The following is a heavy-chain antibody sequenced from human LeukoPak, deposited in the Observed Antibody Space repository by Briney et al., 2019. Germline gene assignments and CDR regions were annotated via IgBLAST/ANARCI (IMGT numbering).Heavy chain of an antibody. CDR2: IYYSGST. CDR3: ARPTIFGVVPGDAFDI. J-gene: IGHJ3*02. Sequence: SETLSLTCTVSGGSISSYYWSWIRQPPGKGLEWIGYIYYSGSTNYNPSLKSRVTISVDTSKNQFSLKLSSVTAADTAVYYCARPTIFGVVPGDAFDIWGQGTMVTVSS. D-gene: IGHD3-3*01. V-gene: IGHV4-59*08. CDR1: GGSISSYY.